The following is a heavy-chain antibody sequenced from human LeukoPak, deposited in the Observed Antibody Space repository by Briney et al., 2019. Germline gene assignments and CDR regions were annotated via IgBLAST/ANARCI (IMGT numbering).Heavy chain of an antibody. Sequence: GGSLRLSCAASGFTFSSYSMNWVRQAPGKGLEWVSSISSSSSYIYYADSVKGRFTISRDNPKNSLYLQIHSLRAEDTAVYYCARDISSSYYYYMDVWGKGTTVTVSS. V-gene: IGHV3-21*01. J-gene: IGHJ6*03. CDR1: GFTFSSYS. D-gene: IGHD6-6*01. CDR3: ARDISSSYYYYMDV. CDR2: ISSSSSYI.